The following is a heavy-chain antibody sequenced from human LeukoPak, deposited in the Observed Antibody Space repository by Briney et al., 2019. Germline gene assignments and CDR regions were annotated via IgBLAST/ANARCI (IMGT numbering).Heavy chain of an antibody. D-gene: IGHD6-19*01. CDR2: ISGSGGST. V-gene: IGHV3-23*01. Sequence: PGGSLRLSCAASGFTFSSYAMSWVRQAPGKGLEWVSAISGSGGSTYYADSVKGRFTISRDNSKNTLYLQVNSLRAEDTAVYYCAKWERYSSGSIDYWGQGTLVTVSS. CDR1: GFTFSSYA. CDR3: AKWERYSSGSIDY. J-gene: IGHJ4*02.